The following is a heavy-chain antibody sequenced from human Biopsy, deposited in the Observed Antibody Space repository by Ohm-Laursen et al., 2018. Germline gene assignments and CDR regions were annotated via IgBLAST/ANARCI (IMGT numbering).Heavy chain of an antibody. D-gene: IGHD3-22*01. CDR2: IFYRGST. CDR3: ARDYDTSGYYYVY. V-gene: IGHV4-39*01. CDR1: GGSISNNNYY. J-gene: IGHJ4*02. Sequence: PSDTLSLTCTVSGGSISNNNYYWGWLRQPPGKGLEWIGSIFYRGSTHYKPSLKSRVNISVDTSKTQFSLKLKSATAADTAVYYCARDYDTSGYYYVYWGQGTLVTVTS.